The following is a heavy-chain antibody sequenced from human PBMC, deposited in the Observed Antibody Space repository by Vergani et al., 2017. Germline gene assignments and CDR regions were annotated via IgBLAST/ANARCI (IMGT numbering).Heavy chain of an antibody. J-gene: IGHJ6*03. CDR2: IIPIFGTA. CDR3: ARLIAESGFYYYYYYMDG. CDR1: GGTFSSYA. V-gene: IGHV1-69*01. Sequence: QVQLVQSGAEVKKPGSSVKVSCKASGGTFSSYAISWVRQAPGQGLEWMGGIIPIFGTANYAQKFQGRVTITADESTSTAYMELSSLRSEDTAVYYCARLIAESGFYYYYYYMDGWGKGTTVTVSS. D-gene: IGHD3-3*01.